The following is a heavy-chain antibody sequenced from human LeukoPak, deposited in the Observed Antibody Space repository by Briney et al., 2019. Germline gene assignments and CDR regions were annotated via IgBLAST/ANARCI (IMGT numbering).Heavy chain of an antibody. CDR3: AKDHLYYYDSSGIADY. V-gene: IGHV3-23*01. CDR1: GFTFSSYA. J-gene: IGHJ4*02. CDR2: ISGSGGST. Sequence: PGGSLRLSCAASGFTFSSYAMSWVRQAPGKGLEWVSAISGSGGSTYYADSVKGRFTISRDNSKNTLYLQMNSLRAEDTAVYYCAKDHLYYYDSSGIADYWGQGTLATVSS. D-gene: IGHD3-22*01.